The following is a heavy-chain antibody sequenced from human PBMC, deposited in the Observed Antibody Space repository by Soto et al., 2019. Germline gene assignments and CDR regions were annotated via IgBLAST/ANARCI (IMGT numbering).Heavy chain of an antibody. CDR1: GGSISSGGYY. V-gene: IGHV4-31*03. Sequence: SETLSLTCTVSGGSISSGGYYWSWIRQHPGKGLEWIGYIYYSGSTYYNPSLKSRVTISVDTSKNQFSLKLSSVTAADTAVYYCARGLDGYPTAPNFDYWGQGTLVTVSS. D-gene: IGHD5-12*01. J-gene: IGHJ4*02. CDR2: IYYSGST. CDR3: ARGLDGYPTAPNFDY.